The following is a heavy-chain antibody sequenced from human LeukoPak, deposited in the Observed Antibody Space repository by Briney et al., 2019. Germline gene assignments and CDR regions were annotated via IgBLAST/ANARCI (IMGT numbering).Heavy chain of an antibody. CDR1: GFTFSSYG. Sequence: PGGSLRLSCAASGFTFSSYGMHWVRQAPGKGLEWVAVIWYDGSSKCYADSVKGRFTISRDNSKNTLYLQMNSLRAEDTAVYYCARDSRGAKHTTLSYWGQGTLVTVSS. J-gene: IGHJ4*02. CDR2: IWYDGSSK. D-gene: IGHD1-1*01. V-gene: IGHV3-33*01. CDR3: ARDSRGAKHTTLSY.